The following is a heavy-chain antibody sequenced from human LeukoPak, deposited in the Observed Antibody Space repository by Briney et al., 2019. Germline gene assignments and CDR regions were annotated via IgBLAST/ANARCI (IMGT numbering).Heavy chain of an antibody. CDR2: IEPKSGAT. D-gene: IGHD2-2*02. CDR3: AREMGVVPTAIPTVYS. CDR1: GYTFTGHF. Sequence: RASVKVSCTASGYTFTGHFMHWVRQAPGQGLEWMGWIEPKSGATHYGHKFQGRVTMTRDTSMSTADMELSRLKADDTAVYYCAREMGVVPTAIPTVYSWGRGTLVTVSS. V-gene: IGHV1-2*02. J-gene: IGHJ4*02.